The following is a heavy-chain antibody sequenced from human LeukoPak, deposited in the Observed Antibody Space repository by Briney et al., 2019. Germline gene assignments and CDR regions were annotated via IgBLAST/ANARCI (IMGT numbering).Heavy chain of an antibody. CDR3: ARDLREHGVFDI. D-gene: IGHD1-26*01. CDR1: GFTFSSYG. V-gene: IGHV3-23*01. Sequence: GGSLRLSCAASGFTFSSYGMSWVRQAPGKGLEWVSAISGSGGSTYYAASVKGRFSISRDSSKNTVYLQMNSLRAEDAAVYYCARDLREHGVFDIWGQGTMVTVSS. CDR2: ISGSGGST. J-gene: IGHJ3*02.